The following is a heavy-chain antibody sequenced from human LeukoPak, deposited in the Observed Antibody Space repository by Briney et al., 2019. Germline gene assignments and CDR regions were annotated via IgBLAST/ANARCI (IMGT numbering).Heavy chain of an antibody. J-gene: IGHJ3*02. V-gene: IGHV1-3*01. Sequence: ASVKVSCKASGYTFTSYAMHWVRQAPGQRLEWMGWINAGKGNTKYSQKFQGRVTITRDTSASTAYMELSSLRSEDTAVYYCARDNYYGSGSYYKAVIRDAFDIWGQGTMVTVSS. D-gene: IGHD3-10*01. CDR2: INAGKGNT. CDR1: GYTFTSYA. CDR3: ARDNYYGSGSYYKAVIRDAFDI.